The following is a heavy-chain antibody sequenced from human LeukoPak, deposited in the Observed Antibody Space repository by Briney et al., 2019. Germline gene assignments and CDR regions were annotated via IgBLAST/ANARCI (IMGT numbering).Heavy chain of an antibody. J-gene: IGHJ4*02. D-gene: IGHD5-24*01. CDR3: AREDSMAGFIS. CDR2: IGTSGDT. Sequence: RSLRLSCAASGFTFSIYDMHGVRHATEKGLEWVSSIGTSGDTNYPRSVKGRFTISRENAKNTLYLQMNGLRAGDTAVYYFAREDSMAGFISWGQGTLVTVSS. V-gene: IGHV3-13*01. CDR1: GFTFSIYD.